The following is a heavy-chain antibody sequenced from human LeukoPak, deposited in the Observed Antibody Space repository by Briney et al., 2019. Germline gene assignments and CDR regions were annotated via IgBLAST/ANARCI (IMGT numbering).Heavy chain of an antibody. D-gene: IGHD5-18*01. CDR2: IIPIFGTA. J-gene: IGHJ4*02. CDR1: GGTFSSYA. Sequence: ASVKVSCKASGGTFSSYAISWVRQAPGQGLEWMGGIIPIFGTANYAQKFQGRVTITTDESTSTAYMELSSLRSEDTAVYYCARDSDTAMVLYYFDYWGQGTLVTVSS. CDR3: ARDSDTAMVLYYFDY. V-gene: IGHV1-69*05.